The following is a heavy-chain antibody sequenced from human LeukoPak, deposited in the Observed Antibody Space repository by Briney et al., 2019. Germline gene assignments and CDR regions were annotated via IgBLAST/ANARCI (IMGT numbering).Heavy chain of an antibody. CDR1: GGSFSGYY. Sequence: SETLSLTCAVYGGSFSGYYWSWIRQPPGKGLEWIGEINHSGSTNYNPSLKSRVTISVDTSKNQFSLKLSSVTAADTAVYYCARGKSSLTGYSYYYFDYWGQGTLVTVSS. D-gene: IGHD3-9*01. J-gene: IGHJ4*02. CDR3: ARGKSSLTGYSYYYFDY. CDR2: INHSGST. V-gene: IGHV4-34*01.